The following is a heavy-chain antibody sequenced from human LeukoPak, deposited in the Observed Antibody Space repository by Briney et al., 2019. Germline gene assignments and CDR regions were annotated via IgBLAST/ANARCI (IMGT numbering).Heavy chain of an antibody. Sequence: VGSLRLSCVVSGYSFSTNMMTWVRQAPGKGLEWVATILLAGKESYRVDSVKGRFIISRDNAKNSLFLEMNSLRHDDTALYYCMSAHGYWGQGTLVS. V-gene: IGHV3-7*01. J-gene: IGHJ4*02. CDR3: MSAHGY. CDR1: GYSFSTNM. CDR2: ILLAGKES.